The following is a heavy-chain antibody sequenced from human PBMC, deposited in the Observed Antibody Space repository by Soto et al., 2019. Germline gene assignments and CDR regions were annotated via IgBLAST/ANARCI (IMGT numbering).Heavy chain of an antibody. D-gene: IGHD3-10*01. CDR1: GGSISSSNW. J-gene: IGHJ4*02. Sequence: QVQLQESGPGLVKPSGTLSLTCAVSGGSISSSNWWSWVRQPPGKGLEWIGEIYHSGSTNYNPSLKSRVTITVDKSKNPFSHKLRSVTGADTAVYYGAGIDMVRGGNYYWGQGTLVTVSS. CDR2: IYHSGST. V-gene: IGHV4-4*02. CDR3: AGIDMVRGGNYY.